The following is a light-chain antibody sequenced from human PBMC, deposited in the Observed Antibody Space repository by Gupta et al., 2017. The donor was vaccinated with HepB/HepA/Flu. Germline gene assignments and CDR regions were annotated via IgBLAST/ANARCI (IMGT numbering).Light chain of an antibody. CDR2: SAS. V-gene: IGKV3-15*01. CDR3: QQYNNWPGT. CDR1: QPVNTD. J-gene: IGKJ1*01. Sequence: VVMTQSPGTLSVSPGERATLSCRASQPVNTDLAWYQQKPGQAPRLLINSASNRATEIPDRFSGSGSETEFTLTISSLQSEDFAIYYCQQYNNWPGTFGQGTKVEI.